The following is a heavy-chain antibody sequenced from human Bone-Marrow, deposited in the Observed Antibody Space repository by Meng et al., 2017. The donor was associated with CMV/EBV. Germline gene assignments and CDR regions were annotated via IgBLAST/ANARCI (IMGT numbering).Heavy chain of an antibody. CDR1: GDSISNNNW. Sequence: GGSLRLSCAVSGDSISNNNWWSWVRQAPGKGLEWVGRIKSKTDGGTTDYAAPVKGRFTISRDNAKNSLYLQMNSLRAEDTAVYYCARRREAVWGNYYYYYGMDVWGQGTTVTVSS. D-gene: IGHD3-16*01. J-gene: IGHJ6*02. CDR3: ARRREAVWGNYYYYYGMDV. V-gene: IGHV3-15*01. CDR2: IKSKTDGGTT.